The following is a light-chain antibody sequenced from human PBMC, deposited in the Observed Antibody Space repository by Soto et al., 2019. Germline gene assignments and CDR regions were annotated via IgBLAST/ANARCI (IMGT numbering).Light chain of an antibody. J-gene: IGLJ1*01. CDR3: NSPTSSHTPV. CDR1: SSDVGGYNH. CDR2: EVS. Sequence: QSALTQPRSVSGSPGQSVTISCTGTSSDVGGYNHVSWYQHHPGKAPKLMIYEVSNRPSGVSNRFSGSKSGNPASLTISGLQADDEADYYCNSPTSSHTPVFGTGTKVTVL. V-gene: IGLV2-14*01.